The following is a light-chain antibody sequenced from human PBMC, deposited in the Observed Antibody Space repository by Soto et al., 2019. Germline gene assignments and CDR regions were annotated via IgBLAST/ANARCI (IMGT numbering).Light chain of an antibody. CDR1: QRVSSSY. CDR3: HQCGDHPRT. Sequence: EMFLPQSPATLSVSPGERATLSCRASQRVSSSYLAWYQQMPGQAPRLLILDASIRVPTTPAWFSGSVSGTEFTLTISRLESEDFAVYFCHQCGDHPRTFGQGTRWIS. J-gene: IGKJ1*01. CDR2: DAS. V-gene: IGKV3-20*01.